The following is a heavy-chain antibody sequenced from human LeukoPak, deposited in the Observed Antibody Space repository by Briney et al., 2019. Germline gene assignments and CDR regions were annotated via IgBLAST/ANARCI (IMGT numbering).Heavy chain of an antibody. D-gene: IGHD3-10*01. CDR1: GGSINNFY. CDR2: IYATGDT. V-gene: IGHV4-4*07. J-gene: IGHJ6*02. Sequence: KSSETLSLTCSVSGGSINNFYWTWIRQPAGKGLEWIGRIYATGDTNYNPSLKSRLTLSIDTSKNQFSLKLNSVTAADTALYFCAKESRVRGVSIRESHYHYYCGMDVWGRRTTVTVSS. CDR3: AKESRVRGVSIRESHYHYYCGMDV.